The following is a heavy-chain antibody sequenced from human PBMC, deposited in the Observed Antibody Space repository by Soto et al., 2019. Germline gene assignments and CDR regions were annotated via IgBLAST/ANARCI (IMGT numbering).Heavy chain of an antibody. Sequence: SETLSLTCTVSGGSISSHTYYWGWIRQPPGKGLEWIAKISYSGSTYYNPSLKSRVTISVDTSKNQFSLKLTSVTAADTAVYYCARDKIIGLFDYWGQGTLVTVS. CDR1: GGSISSHTYY. J-gene: IGHJ4*02. D-gene: IGHD2-15*01. CDR2: ISYSGST. CDR3: ARDKIIGLFDY. V-gene: IGHV4-39*07.